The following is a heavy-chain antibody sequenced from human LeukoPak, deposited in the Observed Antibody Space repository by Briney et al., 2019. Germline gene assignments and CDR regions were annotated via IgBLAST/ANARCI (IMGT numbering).Heavy chain of an antibody. V-gene: IGHV3-48*03. CDR2: IDSSGDNM. D-gene: IGHD1-1*01. J-gene: IGHJ4*02. CDR3: ARGKNNSAFAFLDS. CDR1: GFTFSSYG. Sequence: GGSLRLSCAASGFTFSSYGMNWVRQAPGRGLEWVSYIDSSGDNMYNADSVKGRFSISRDNAKNLLYLQMSSLRAEDTAVYYCARGKNNSAFAFLDSWRPGTLVTISS.